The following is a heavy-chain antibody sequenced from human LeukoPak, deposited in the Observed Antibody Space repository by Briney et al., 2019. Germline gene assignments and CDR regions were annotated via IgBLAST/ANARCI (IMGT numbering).Heavy chain of an antibody. CDR1: GFTFSSYA. Sequence: GGSLRLSCAASGFTFSSYAMSWVRQAPGKGLEWVSAISGSGGSTYYADSVKGRFTISRDNSKNTLYLQMNSLRAEDTAVYYCAKPPPPYCGGDCADAFDIWGQGTMVTVSS. CDR3: AKPPPPYCGGDCADAFDI. D-gene: IGHD2-21*02. V-gene: IGHV3-23*01. CDR2: ISGSGGST. J-gene: IGHJ3*02.